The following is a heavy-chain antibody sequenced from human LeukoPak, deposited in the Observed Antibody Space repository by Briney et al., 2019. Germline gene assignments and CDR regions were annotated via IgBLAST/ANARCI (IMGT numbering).Heavy chain of an antibody. CDR1: GYGFISYW. CDR2: IYPGDSAT. J-gene: IGHJ4*02. V-gene: IGHV5-51*01. CDR3: ARLVGATSPFDD. D-gene: IGHD1-26*01. Sequence: GAALQTFSNGAGYGFISYWVGWGRRMPGKPREWMGMIYPGDSATRYCPYFQGQVTISVDKSMTNAYLQWRRLTASYTAMYYCARLVGATSPFDDWGQGALVTVS.